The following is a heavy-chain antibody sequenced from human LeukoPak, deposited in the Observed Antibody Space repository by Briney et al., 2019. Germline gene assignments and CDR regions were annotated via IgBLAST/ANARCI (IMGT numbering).Heavy chain of an antibody. CDR2: INSDGSST. D-gene: IGHD3-10*01. J-gene: IGHJ4*02. CDR1: GFTFSSYW. V-gene: IGHV3-74*01. CDR3: ARRLWFGELLGPSGY. Sequence: QSGGSLRLSCAASGFTFSSYWMHWVRQAPGKGLVWVSRINSDGSSTSYADSVKGRFTISRDNAKNTLYLQMNSLRAEDTAVYYCARRLWFGELLGPSGYWGQGTLVTVSS.